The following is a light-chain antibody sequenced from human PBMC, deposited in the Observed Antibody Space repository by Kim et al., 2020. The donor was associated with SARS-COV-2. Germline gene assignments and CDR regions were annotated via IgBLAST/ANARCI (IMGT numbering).Light chain of an antibody. J-gene: IGKJ2*01. CDR2: AAS. CDR1: QGISSY. Sequence: SASTGDRVTITCRASQGISSYLAWYQQKPGEAPKLLIYAASTLQGGVPSRFSGSGSGTDFTLTISCLQSEDFATYYCQQYYSYPYTFGQGTKLEI. V-gene: IGKV1-8*01. CDR3: QQYYSYPYT.